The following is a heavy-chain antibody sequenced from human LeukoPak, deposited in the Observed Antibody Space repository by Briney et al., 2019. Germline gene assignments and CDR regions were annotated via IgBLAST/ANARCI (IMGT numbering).Heavy chain of an antibody. CDR3: ARHPGVLGATDFDY. Sequence: ASVKVSCKASGYSFTSDAMNWVRQAPGQGLEWMGWINTNTGNPTYAQGFTGRFVFSLDTSVSTAYLQISSLKAEDTAVYYCARHPGVLGATDFDYWGQGTLVTVSS. D-gene: IGHD1-26*01. CDR1: GYSFTSDA. CDR2: INTNTGNP. J-gene: IGHJ4*02. V-gene: IGHV7-4-1*02.